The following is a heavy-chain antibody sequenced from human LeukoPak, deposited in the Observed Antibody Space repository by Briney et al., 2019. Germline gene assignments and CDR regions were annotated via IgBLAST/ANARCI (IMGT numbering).Heavy chain of an antibody. Sequence: ASVKVSCKASGYTFTSYGISWVRQAPGQGLEWMGWISAYNGNTNYAQKLQGRVTMTTDTSTSTAYMELGSLRSDDTAVYYCARSPTTYYDFWSGPQQIIDYWGQGTLVTVSP. CDR2: ISAYNGNT. CDR3: ARSPTTYYDFWSGPQQIIDY. V-gene: IGHV1-18*01. D-gene: IGHD3-3*01. J-gene: IGHJ4*02. CDR1: GYTFTSYG.